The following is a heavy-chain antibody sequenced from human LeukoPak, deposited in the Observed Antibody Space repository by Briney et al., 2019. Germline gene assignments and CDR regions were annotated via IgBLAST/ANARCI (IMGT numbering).Heavy chain of an antibody. CDR1: GGSISSGGYS. V-gene: IGHV4-30-2*01. Sequence: PSETLSLTCAVSGGSISSGGYSWSWIRQPPGKGLEWIGYIYHSGSTYYNPSLKSRVTISVDRSKNQFSLKLSSVTAADTAVYYCARDGRQGFDPWGQGTLVTVSS. CDR2: IYHSGST. CDR3: ARDGRQGFDP. J-gene: IGHJ5*02.